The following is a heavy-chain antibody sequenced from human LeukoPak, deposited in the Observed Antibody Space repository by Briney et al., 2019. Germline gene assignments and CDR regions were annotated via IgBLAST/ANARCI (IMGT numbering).Heavy chain of an antibody. CDR2: IYTSGST. CDR3: ARSYDFWSGFDP. D-gene: IGHD3-3*01. CDR1: GGSISSYY. J-gene: IGHJ5*02. Sequence: PSETLSLTCTVSGGSISSYYWSWIRQPAGKGLEWIGRIYTSGSTNYNPSLKSRVTISVDKPKNQFSLKLSSVTAADTAVYYCARSYDFWSGFDPWGQGTLVTVSS. V-gene: IGHV4-4*07.